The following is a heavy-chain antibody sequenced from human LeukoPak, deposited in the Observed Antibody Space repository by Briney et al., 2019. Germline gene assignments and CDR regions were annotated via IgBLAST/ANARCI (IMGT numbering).Heavy chain of an antibody. CDR1: GFTSSNYG. D-gene: IGHD2-15*01. V-gene: IGHV3-30*18. Sequence: GGSLRLSCAASGFTSSNYGMHWVRQAPGKGLEWVAVISYDESDKYYADSVKGRFTISRDNSKNTLYLQMNSLRPEDTAVYYCAKGVVAATNAAYYGMDVWGQGTTVTVSS. CDR2: ISYDESDK. CDR3: AKGVVAATNAAYYGMDV. J-gene: IGHJ6*02.